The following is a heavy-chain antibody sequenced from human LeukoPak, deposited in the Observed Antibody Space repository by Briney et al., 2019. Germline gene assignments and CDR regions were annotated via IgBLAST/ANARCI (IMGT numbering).Heavy chain of an antibody. D-gene: IGHD2-2*01. V-gene: IGHV3-30*18. CDR3: AKDYCSSTSYYGGSSDY. CDR1: GFTFSSYG. Sequence: GRSLRLSCAASGFTFSSYGMHWVRQAPGKGLEWVAVISYDGSNKYYADSVKGRFTISRDNSKNTLYLQMNSLRAEGTAVYYCAKDYCSSTSYYGGSSDYWGQGTLVTVSS. CDR2: ISYDGSNK. J-gene: IGHJ4*02.